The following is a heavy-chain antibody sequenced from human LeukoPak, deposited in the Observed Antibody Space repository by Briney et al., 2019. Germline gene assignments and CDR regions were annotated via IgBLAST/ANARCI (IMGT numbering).Heavy chain of an antibody. CDR1: GGSFGGYY. D-gene: IGHD1-14*01. CDR3: VRHFAPFRLGPHFDY. V-gene: IGHV4-34*01. CDR2: INHSGST. J-gene: IGHJ4*02. Sequence: SETLSLTCAVYGGSFGGYYWSWIRQPPGKGLEWIGEINHSGSTNYNPSLKSRVTISVDTSRNQFSLNLTSMTAADTAVYYCVRHFAPFRLGPHFDYWGQGSLVTVSS.